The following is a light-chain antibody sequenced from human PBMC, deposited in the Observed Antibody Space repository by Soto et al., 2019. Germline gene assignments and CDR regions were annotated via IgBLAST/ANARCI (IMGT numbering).Light chain of an antibody. J-gene: IGLJ2*01. CDR2: LNSDGSH. CDR3: QTWGSGIVV. CDR1: SGHSNYA. V-gene: IGLV4-69*01. Sequence: QAVVTQSPSASASLGASVKLTCTLSSGHSNYAIAWHQQQAQKGPRYLMKLNSDGSHSKGDGIPDRFSGSSSGAERYLTISSLHSDDEADYCCQTWGSGIVVFGGGTKLTVL.